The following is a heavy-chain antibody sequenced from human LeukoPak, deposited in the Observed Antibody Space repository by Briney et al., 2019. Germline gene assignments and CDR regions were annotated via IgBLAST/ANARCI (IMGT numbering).Heavy chain of an antibody. J-gene: IGHJ4*02. CDR3: ARADCSGGSCYQAVDY. V-gene: IGHV1-2*02. Sequence: ASVKVSCTASGYTFTAYYMHWVRQAPGQGLEWMGWINPNSGGTNYAQKFQGRVTMTRDTSISTAYMELSRLRSDDTAVYYCARADCSGGSCYQAVDYWGQGTLVTVSS. CDR1: GYTFTAYY. D-gene: IGHD2-15*01. CDR2: INPNSGGT.